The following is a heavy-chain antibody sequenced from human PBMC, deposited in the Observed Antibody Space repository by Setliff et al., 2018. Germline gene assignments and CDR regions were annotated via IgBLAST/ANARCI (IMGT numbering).Heavy chain of an antibody. CDR3: AKQGYSDSLYAFDV. Sequence: SVKVSCKTSGYTFTAYYIYWVRQAPGHGLELMGRIHPNTGSTDYLQDFQGRVTITRDTSIYTVYMELTGLTSGDTAVYYCAKQGYSDSLYAFDVWGQGTVVTVSS. V-gene: IGHV1-2*06. CDR1: GYTFTAYY. J-gene: IGHJ3*01. CDR2: IHPNTGST. D-gene: IGHD3-16*02.